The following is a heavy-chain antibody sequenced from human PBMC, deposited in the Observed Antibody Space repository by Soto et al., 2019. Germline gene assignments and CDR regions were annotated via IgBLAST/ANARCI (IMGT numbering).Heavy chain of an antibody. CDR3: ARDRLMATAGTARHYFGLDV. CDR1: GGSISSSSYY. D-gene: IGHD5-18*01. CDR2: IYYSGST. Sequence: SETLSLTCTVSGGSISSSSYYWGWIRQPPGKGLEWIGSIYYSGSTYYNPSLKSRVTISVDTSKNQFSLNLSSVTAADTAVYYCARDRLMATAGTARHYFGLDVWGQGTTVS. J-gene: IGHJ6*02. V-gene: IGHV4-39*07.